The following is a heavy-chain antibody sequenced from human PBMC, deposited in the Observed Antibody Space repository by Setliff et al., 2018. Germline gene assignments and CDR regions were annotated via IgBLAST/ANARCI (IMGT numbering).Heavy chain of an antibody. CDR2: VYYTGNT. J-gene: IGHJ6*02. CDR3: ARDRTAYNYGMDI. V-gene: IGHV4-61*01. D-gene: IGHD5-18*01. Sequence: PSETLSLTCTVSGYSISSGYYWGWIRQPPGKGLEWVGYVYYTGNTNYNPSLKSRLTISVDPSKNQVSLQLKSATTADTAVYYCARDRTAYNYGMDIWGQGTTVTVSS. CDR1: GYSISSGYY.